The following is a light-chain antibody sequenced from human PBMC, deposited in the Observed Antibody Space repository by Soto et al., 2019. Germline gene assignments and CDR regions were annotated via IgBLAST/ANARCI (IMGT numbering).Light chain of an antibody. Sequence: EIVMTQSPATLXVSPGGRATLSCRASQSISGALAWYQQKPGQAPRLLIYGASTRATSFPARFSGSGSGTDFTLTISSLQSEDFAVYYCQQYNNWPWTFGQGTKVDIK. CDR3: QQYNNWPWT. V-gene: IGKV3-15*01. CDR2: GAS. CDR1: QSISGA. J-gene: IGKJ1*01.